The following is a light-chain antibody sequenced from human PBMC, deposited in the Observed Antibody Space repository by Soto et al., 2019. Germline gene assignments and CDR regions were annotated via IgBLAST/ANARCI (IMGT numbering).Light chain of an antibody. CDR1: QSVSSN. J-gene: IGKJ1*01. CDR2: GAS. CDR3: QQYNNWPRT. V-gene: IGKV3-15*01. Sequence: EIVMTQSPATLSVSPGERATLSCRASQSVSSNLAWYQQKPGQAPSLLIYGASTRATGIPARFSGSGSGTEFTHTISCLQSEDVAVYYCQQYNNWPRTVGKGTKVDIK.